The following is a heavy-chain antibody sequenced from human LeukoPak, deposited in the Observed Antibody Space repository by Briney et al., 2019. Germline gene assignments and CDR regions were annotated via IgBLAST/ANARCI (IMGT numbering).Heavy chain of an antibody. Sequence: SETLSLTCTVSGGSISSGSYYWSWIRQPAGKGLEWIGRIYTSGSTNYNPSLKSRVTISVDTSKNQFSLKLSSVTAADTAVYYCASEGGDTAIRLDYWGQGTLVTVSS. J-gene: IGHJ4*02. D-gene: IGHD5-18*01. CDR3: ASEGGDTAIRLDY. V-gene: IGHV4-61*02. CDR1: GGSISSGSYY. CDR2: IYTSGST.